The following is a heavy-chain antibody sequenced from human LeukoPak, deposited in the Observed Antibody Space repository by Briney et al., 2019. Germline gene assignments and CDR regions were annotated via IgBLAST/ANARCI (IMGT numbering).Heavy chain of an antibody. J-gene: IGHJ4*02. D-gene: IGHD3-10*01. Sequence: SGGSLRLSCAASGFSVSSNYMSWVRQAPGKGLEWVSAIYSGGSTFYADSVKGRCTISRDDSKNTLYLQMNSLRAEDTAVYYCAREEVWGVIMTNWGQGTLVTVSS. CDR2: IYSGGST. CDR1: GFSVSSNY. V-gene: IGHV3-53*01. CDR3: AREEVWGVIMTN.